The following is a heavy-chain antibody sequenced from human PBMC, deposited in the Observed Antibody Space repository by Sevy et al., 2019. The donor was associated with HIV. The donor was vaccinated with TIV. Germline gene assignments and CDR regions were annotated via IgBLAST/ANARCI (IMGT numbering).Heavy chain of an antibody. J-gene: IGHJ6*02. V-gene: IGHV3-30*18. Sequence: GGSLRLSCAASGISFNNYGMHWVRRAPGNGLEWLAVISYDGTNQYYADSVKGRFTISRDDSKNTLYLQMNSLRVEDTAVYYCAQVGGSKWELFEFYAMHVSGQGTSVTVSS. CDR3: AQVGGSKWELFEFYAMHV. CDR1: GISFNNYG. D-gene: IGHD1-26*01. CDR2: ISYDGTNQ.